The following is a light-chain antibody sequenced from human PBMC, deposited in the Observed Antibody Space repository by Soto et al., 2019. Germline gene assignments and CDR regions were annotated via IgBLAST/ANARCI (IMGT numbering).Light chain of an antibody. Sequence: DIQMTQSPSTLSASLGDRVTITCRASQSISSHLAWCQQKSGKAPKLLIYRASTLETGVPSRFSGSGSGTEFTLTISSLQPDDFATYYCQQYSSYPYTFGQGTNLEIK. V-gene: IGKV1-5*03. CDR1: QSISSH. CDR2: RAS. CDR3: QQYSSYPYT. J-gene: IGKJ2*01.